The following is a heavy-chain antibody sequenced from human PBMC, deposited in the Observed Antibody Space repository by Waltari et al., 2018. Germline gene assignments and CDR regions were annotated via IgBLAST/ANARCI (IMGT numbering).Heavy chain of an antibody. V-gene: IGHV4-59*08. CDR2: IRHTGIT. D-gene: IGHD2-21*02. CDR1: DVSVTNYF. CDR3: ARWESDWRAFNV. J-gene: IGHJ3*01. Sequence: QVQLRESGPGLVKSSETLSITCTVSDVSVTNYFWNWIRQPPGKALEWIGYIRHTGITKVNPSLRSRVSRSVDTSKSQSSLKVTSVTATDTAVYYCARWESDWRAFNVWGQGTTVTVSS.